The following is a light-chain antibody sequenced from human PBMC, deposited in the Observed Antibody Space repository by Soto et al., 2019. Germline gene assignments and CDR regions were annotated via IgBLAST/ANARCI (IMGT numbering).Light chain of an antibody. V-gene: IGLV1-40*01. J-gene: IGLJ2*01. Sequence: QSVLTQPPSVSGAPGQRVTISCTGSRSNIGARYDVHWYQQLPGTAPKLLIYGNSNRPSGVPDRFSGSKSGTSASLAITGLQAEDEADYYCQSFDSSLSGYVVFGGGTKLTVL. CDR1: RSNIGARYD. CDR2: GNS. CDR3: QSFDSSLSGYVV.